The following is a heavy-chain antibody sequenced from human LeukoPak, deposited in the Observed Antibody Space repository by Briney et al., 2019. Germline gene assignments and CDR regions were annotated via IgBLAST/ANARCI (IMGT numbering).Heavy chain of an antibody. CDR3: ARRASLAYCTDGVCPYFDY. Sequence: GGSLNTPGKCPGYPFTTYWIGWVRQMPAQGVGWRGIIYPGDSDTRYSPSFQGQVTISADKSISTAYLQWSSLKASDTAMYYCARRASLAYCTDGVCPYFDYWGQGTLVTVSS. D-gene: IGHD2-8*01. CDR2: IYPGDSDT. V-gene: IGHV5-51*01. CDR1: GYPFTTYW. J-gene: IGHJ4*02.